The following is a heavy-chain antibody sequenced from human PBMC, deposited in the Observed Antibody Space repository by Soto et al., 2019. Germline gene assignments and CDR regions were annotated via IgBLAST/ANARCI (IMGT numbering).Heavy chain of an antibody. V-gene: IGHV4-31*01. CDR3: TRGDY. CDR2: ISYSGST. CDR1: GDSMTTVGYY. Sequence: QVQLQESGPGLVKPSQTLSLTYTVSGDSMTTVGYYWTWIRQHPGQGLEWIGFISYSGSTYYSSSLKGLVAISADTSKNQFSLKLNSVTAADTAVYYCTRGDYWGQGTLVTVSS. J-gene: IGHJ4*02.